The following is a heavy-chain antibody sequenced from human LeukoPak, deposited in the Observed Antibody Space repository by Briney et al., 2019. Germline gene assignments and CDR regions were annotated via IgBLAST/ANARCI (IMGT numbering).Heavy chain of an antibody. CDR2: INHSGST. J-gene: IGHJ4*02. Sequence: SETLSLTCAVYGGSFSDYYWIWIRQPPGKGLEWIGEINHSGSTNYNPSLKSRVTISVDTSKNQFSLKLSSVTAADTAVYYCASDVDTSMGQTYWGQGTLVTVSS. V-gene: IGHV4-34*01. D-gene: IGHD5-18*01. CDR3: ASDVDTSMGQTY. CDR1: GGSFSDYY.